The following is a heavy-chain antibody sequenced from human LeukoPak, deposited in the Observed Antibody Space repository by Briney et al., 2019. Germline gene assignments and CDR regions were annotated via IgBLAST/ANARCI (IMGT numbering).Heavy chain of an antibody. CDR1: GFTVSSNF. D-gene: IGHD4-23*01. J-gene: IGHJ4*02. Sequence: GGSLRLSCAASGFTVSSNFLSWVRQAPGKGLEWVSLIYSGGSTDYTDSVKGRFTISRDKSKNTLYLQMNSLRAEDTAVYYCARRAGGYSHPYDYWGQGTLVTVSS. CDR2: IYSGGST. CDR3: ARRAGGYSHPYDY. V-gene: IGHV3-53*01.